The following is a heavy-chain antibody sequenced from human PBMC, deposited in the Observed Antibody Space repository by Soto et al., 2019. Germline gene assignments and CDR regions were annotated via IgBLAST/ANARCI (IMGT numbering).Heavy chain of an antibody. CDR2: TWNDGSNE. Sequence: GGSLRLSCAESGFTFDTYGMHWVRQAPGKGLEWVAVTWNDGSNEDYADSVKGRFTISRDNSKNTLYLQMNSLRAEDTAVYYCVRDAWGVVSAGYFDYWGQGTLVSVSS. CDR1: GFTFDTYG. V-gene: IGHV3-33*01. D-gene: IGHD2-2*01. J-gene: IGHJ4*02. CDR3: VRDAWGVVSAGYFDY.